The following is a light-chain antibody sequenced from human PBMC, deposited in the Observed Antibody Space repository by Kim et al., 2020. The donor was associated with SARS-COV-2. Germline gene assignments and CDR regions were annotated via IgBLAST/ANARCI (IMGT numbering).Light chain of an antibody. J-gene: IGKJ2*01. V-gene: IGKV3-20*01. CDR1: QSVTNNY. Sequence: SLSPGERVTLSCRASQSVTNNYLALYQHKPGQTPRLLIYGASSRATGIPDRFSGSGSGTDFTLTISRLEPEDFAVYYCHQYGSSSSFGQGTKLEI. CDR3: HQYGSSSS. CDR2: GAS.